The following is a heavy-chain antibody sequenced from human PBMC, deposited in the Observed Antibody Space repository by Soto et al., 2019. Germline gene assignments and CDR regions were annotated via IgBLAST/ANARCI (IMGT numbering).Heavy chain of an antibody. CDR3: ANSAARNVYYYYGMDV. J-gene: IGHJ6*02. V-gene: IGHV3-23*01. D-gene: IGHD2-15*01. Sequence: TGGSLRLSCAASGFTFSSYAMSWVRQAPGKGLEWVSAISGSGGSTYYADSVKGRFTISRDNSKNTLYLQMNSLRAEDTAVYYCANSAARNVYYYYGMDVWGQGTTVTVSS. CDR2: ISGSGGST. CDR1: GFTFSSYA.